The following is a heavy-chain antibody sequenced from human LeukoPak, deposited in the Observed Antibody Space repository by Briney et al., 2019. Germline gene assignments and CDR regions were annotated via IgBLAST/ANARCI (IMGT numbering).Heavy chain of an antibody. V-gene: IGHV3-7*01. CDR2: IKKTGSET. CDR1: GFSLSDAW. Sequence: GGSLRLSCAASGFSLSDAWMNWVRQAPGKGLEWVAYIKKTGSETYYVDSVKGRFTITRDNTRNSLFLQMYSLRAEDTAVYFCAREDGYCSGGNCYSYFDSWGQGTLVTVSS. D-gene: IGHD2-15*01. J-gene: IGHJ4*02. CDR3: AREDGYCSGGNCYSYFDS.